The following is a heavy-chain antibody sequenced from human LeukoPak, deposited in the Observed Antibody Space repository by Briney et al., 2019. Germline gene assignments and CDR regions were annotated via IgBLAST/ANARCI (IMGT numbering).Heavy chain of an antibody. D-gene: IGHD3-22*01. V-gene: IGHV1-69*13. J-gene: IGHJ6*02. CDR2: IIPIFGTA. CDR1: GGTFSSYA. CDR3: ARSGGITMIVVVTDFYGMDV. Sequence: SVKVSCKASGGTFSSYAISWVRQAPGQGLEWMGGIIPIFGTANYAQKFQGRVTITADESTSTAYMQLSSLRSEDTAVYYCARSGGITMIVVVTDFYGMDVWGQGTTVTVSS.